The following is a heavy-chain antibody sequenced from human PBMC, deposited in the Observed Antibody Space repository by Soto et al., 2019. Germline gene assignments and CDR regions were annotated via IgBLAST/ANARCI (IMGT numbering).Heavy chain of an antibody. CDR2: ISGSGGST. CDR1: GFTFSSYA. CDR3: AKALYCTYGVCSYFDY. J-gene: IGHJ4*02. D-gene: IGHD2-8*01. V-gene: IGHV3-23*01. Sequence: DVQLLESGGGLVQPGGSLRLSCAASGFTFSSYAMSWVRQAPGKGLEWVAAISGSGGSTYYADAVKGRYTISRDHYTNTLYLQMNSLRAEATAVSYCAKALYCTYGVCSYFDYWGQGNLVTVAS.